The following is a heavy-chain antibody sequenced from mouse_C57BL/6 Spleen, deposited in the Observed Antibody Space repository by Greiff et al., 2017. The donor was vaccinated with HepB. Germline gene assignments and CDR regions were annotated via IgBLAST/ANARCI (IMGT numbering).Heavy chain of an antibody. J-gene: IGHJ2*01. D-gene: IGHD1-1*01. Sequence: QVQLKQSGPELVKPGASVKISCKASGYAFSSSWMNWVKQRPGKGLEWIGRIYPGDGDTNYNGKFKGKATLTADKSSSTAYMQLSSLTSEDSAVYFCARSGSTVVAGDWGQGTTLTVSS. CDR3: ARSGSTVVAGD. CDR2: IYPGDGDT. V-gene: IGHV1-82*01. CDR1: GYAFSSSW.